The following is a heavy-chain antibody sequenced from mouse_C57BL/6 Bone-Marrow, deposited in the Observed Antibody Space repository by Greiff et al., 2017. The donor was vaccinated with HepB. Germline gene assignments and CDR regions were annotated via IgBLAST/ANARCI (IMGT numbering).Heavy chain of an antibody. J-gene: IGHJ2*01. D-gene: IGHD1-1*01. V-gene: IGHV5-16*01. CDR3: ARCFLRDVDY. CDR1: GFTFSDYY. Sequence: DVMLVESEGGLVQPGSSMKLSCTASGFTFSDYYIAWVRQVPEKGLEWVANINYDGSSTYYLDSLKSRFIISRDNAKNILYLQRSSLKSEDTATYYCARCFLRDVDYWGQGTTLTVSS. CDR2: INYDGSST.